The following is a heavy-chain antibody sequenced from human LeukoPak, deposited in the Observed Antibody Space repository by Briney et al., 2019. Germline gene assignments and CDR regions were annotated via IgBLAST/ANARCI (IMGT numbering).Heavy chain of an antibody. CDR2: FDPEDDET. CDR1: GYTLTELS. J-gene: IGHJ4*02. V-gene: IGHV1-24*01. Sequence: GASVKASCKVSGYTLTELSMHWVRQAPGKGLEWMGGFDPEDDETIYAQKFQGRVTMTEDTSTDTAYMELSSLRSEDTAVYYCARARDSSGSDYFDYWGQGTLVTVSS. CDR3: ARARDSSGSDYFDY. D-gene: IGHD3-22*01.